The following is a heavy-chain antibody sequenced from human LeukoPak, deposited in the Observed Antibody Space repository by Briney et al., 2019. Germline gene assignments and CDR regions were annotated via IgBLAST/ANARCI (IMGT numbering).Heavy chain of an antibody. CDR3: ARARYYGDYTDY. Sequence: PGGSLRLSCAAAGFTFSNYARHWVRQAPGKGLEYVSAISSNGGTTYYANSVKGRFAISRDNSKNTLYLQMGSLRAEDMAVYYCARARYYGDYTDYWGQGTLVTVSS. D-gene: IGHD4-17*01. J-gene: IGHJ4*02. CDR1: GFTFSNYA. V-gene: IGHV3-64*01. CDR2: ISSNGGTT.